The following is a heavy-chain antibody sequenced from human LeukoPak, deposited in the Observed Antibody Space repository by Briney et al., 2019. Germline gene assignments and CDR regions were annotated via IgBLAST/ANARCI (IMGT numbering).Heavy chain of an antibody. CDR2: IYYSGST. CDR3: ARAKRLGDILTGYYIRWFDP. D-gene: IGHD3-9*01. CDR1: GGSISSSSYY. V-gene: IGHV4-39*07. Sequence: SETLSLTCTVSGGSISSSSYYWGWIRQPPGKGLEWIGSIYYSGSTYYNPSLKSRVTISVDKSKNQFSLKLSSVTAADTAVYYCARAKRLGDILTGYYIRWFDPWGQGTLVTVSS. J-gene: IGHJ5*02.